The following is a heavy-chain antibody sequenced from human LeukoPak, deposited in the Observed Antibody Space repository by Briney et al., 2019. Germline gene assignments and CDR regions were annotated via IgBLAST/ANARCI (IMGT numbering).Heavy chain of an antibody. D-gene: IGHD6-13*01. J-gene: IGHJ6*02. CDR2: IPYDGSNK. CDR3: AKAGSSSWYGMDV. Sequence: GGSLRLSCAASGFTFSSYGMHWVRQAPGKGLEWVAVIPYDGSNKYYADSVKGRFTISRDNSKNTLYLQMNSLRAEDTAVYYCAKAGSSSWYGMDVWGQGTTVTVSS. V-gene: IGHV3-30*18. CDR1: GFTFSSYG.